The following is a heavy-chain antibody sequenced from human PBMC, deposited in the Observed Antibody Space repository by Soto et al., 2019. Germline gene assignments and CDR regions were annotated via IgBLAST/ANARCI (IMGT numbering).Heavy chain of an antibody. CDR1: GGTFSSYA. D-gene: IGHD3-3*01. V-gene: IGHV1-69*12. CDR2: IIPIFGTA. Sequence: QVQLVQSGAEVKKPGSSVKVSCKASGGTFSSYAISWVRQAPGQGLEWMGGIIPIFGTANYAQKFQGRGTIPGDESTITAHLEESGVIAEDTAVYYCTGDELRTILGSDGMDVWGQGTTVTVSS. CDR3: TGDELRTILGSDGMDV. J-gene: IGHJ6*02.